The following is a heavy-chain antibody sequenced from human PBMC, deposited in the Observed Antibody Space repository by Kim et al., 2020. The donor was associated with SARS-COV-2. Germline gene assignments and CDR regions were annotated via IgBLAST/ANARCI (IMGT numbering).Heavy chain of an antibody. D-gene: IGHD7-27*01. CDR2: IIPIFGTA. Sequence: SVKVSCKASGGTFSSYAISWVRQAPGQGLEWMGGIIPIFGTANYAQKFQGRVTITADESTSTAYMELSSLRSEDTAVYYCAREAVKPGWETGFDYWGQGTLVTVSS. CDR1: GGTFSSYA. CDR3: AREAVKPGWETGFDY. V-gene: IGHV1-69*13. J-gene: IGHJ4*02.